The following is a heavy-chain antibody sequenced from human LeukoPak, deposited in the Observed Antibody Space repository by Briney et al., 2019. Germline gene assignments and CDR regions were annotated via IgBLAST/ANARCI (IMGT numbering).Heavy chain of an antibody. V-gene: IGHV1-8*01. CDR3: ARRTAVADAFDI. Sequence: ASVKVSCKASGYTFTSYDINWVRQATGQGLEWMGWMNPDSGNTGYAQKFQGRVTMTRNTSISTAYMELSSLRSEDTAVYYCARRTAVADAFDIWGQGTMVTVSS. D-gene: IGHD6-19*01. CDR1: GYTFTSYD. CDR2: MNPDSGNT. J-gene: IGHJ3*02.